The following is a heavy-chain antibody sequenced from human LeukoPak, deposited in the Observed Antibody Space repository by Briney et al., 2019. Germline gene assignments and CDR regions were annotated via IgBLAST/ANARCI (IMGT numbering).Heavy chain of an antibody. CDR3: ARDAGHQLSRRNYYAMDV. J-gene: IGHJ6*02. CDR1: GGSFSGYY. Sequence: KTSETLSLTCAVYGGSFSGYYWGWIRQPPGKGLEWIGSIYYGGSTYYNSSLKSRVTISVDISKNQFSLKVSSVTAADTAVYFCARDAGHQLSRRNYYAMDVWGQGTTVTVSS. D-gene: IGHD2-2*01. CDR2: IYYGGST. V-gene: IGHV4-34*01.